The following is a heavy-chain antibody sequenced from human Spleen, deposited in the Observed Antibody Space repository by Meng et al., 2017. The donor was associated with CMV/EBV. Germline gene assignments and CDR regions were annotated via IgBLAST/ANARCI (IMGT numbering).Heavy chain of an antibody. CDR3: TPSGSYSYA. CDR2: ISTTIDDM. V-gene: IGHV3-21*04. D-gene: IGHD1-26*01. Sequence: GGSLRLSCAASGFTFRSYSMNWVRQPPGKGLEWVASISTTIDDMYSADSVKGRFTISRDNGRNSLFLQMNSLRAEDTAVYYCTPSGSYSYAWGQGTLVTVSS. CDR1: GFTFRSYS. J-gene: IGHJ5*02.